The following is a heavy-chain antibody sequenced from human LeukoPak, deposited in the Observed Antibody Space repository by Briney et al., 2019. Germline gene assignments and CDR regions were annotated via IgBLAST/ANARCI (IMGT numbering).Heavy chain of an antibody. Sequence: ASVKVSCKASGGTFSSYAISWVRQTPGQGLEWMGGLIPIFGTANYAQKFQGRVTITADESTSTAYMELSSLRSEDTAVYYCARDGHYDILTGYQTDDAFDIWGQGTMVTVSS. CDR1: GGTFSSYA. D-gene: IGHD3-9*01. CDR2: LIPIFGTA. J-gene: IGHJ3*02. CDR3: ARDGHYDILTGYQTDDAFDI. V-gene: IGHV1-69*13.